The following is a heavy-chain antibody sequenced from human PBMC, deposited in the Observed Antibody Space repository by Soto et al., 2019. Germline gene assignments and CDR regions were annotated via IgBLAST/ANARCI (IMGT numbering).Heavy chain of an antibody. CDR1: GFNFSNDW. CDR3: ARGPRGIYGNDH. D-gene: IGHD2-8*02. CDR2: INMDGSRT. V-gene: IGHV3-74*01. J-gene: IGHJ5*02. Sequence: PGGSLRLSCAASGFNFSNDWMHWVRQGAGKGLVWVSRINMDGSRTNYADSVGGRFTISRDNAKNTVYLQMNSLRAEDTAIYYCARGPRGIYGNDHWGQGALVTVSS.